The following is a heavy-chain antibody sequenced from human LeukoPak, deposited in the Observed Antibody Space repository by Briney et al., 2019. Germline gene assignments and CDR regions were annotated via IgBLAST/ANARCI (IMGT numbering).Heavy chain of an antibody. Sequence: GGSLRLSCAASGFTFSSYAISWVRQAPGKGLEWVSAISGSGGSTYYADSVKGRFTISRDNSKNTLYLQMNSLRAEDTALYYCAKLGGRSGIVDYWGQGTLVTVSS. CDR3: AKLGGRSGIVDY. J-gene: IGHJ4*02. CDR1: GFTFSSYA. CDR2: ISGSGGST. V-gene: IGHV3-23*01. D-gene: IGHD1-26*01.